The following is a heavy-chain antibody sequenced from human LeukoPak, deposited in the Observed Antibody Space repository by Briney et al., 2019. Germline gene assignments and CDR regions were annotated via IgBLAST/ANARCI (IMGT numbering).Heavy chain of an antibody. CDR2: ISGSGGST. Sequence: GASLRLSCAASGFTFSSYAMSWVRQAPGKGLEGVSAISGSGGSTYYADSVKGRVTISRDNSKNTLYMRMNSLRAEDPAVYYWPKGRVPMIVSWGQGTLVTVSS. J-gene: IGHJ4*02. V-gene: IGHV3-23*01. D-gene: IGHD3-22*01. CDR1: GFTFSSYA. CDR3: PKGRVPMIVS.